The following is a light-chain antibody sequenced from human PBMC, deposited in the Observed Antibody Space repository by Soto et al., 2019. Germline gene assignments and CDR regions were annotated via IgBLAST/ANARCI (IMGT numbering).Light chain of an antibody. CDR2: GAS. V-gene: IGKV3-20*01. Sequence: EIVLTQSPGTLSLSPGERATLSCRASRSISSSYLAWYQQKPGQAPRLLIYGASCRATGIPDRFSGSGSGTDFTLTISRLEPEDFAVYYCQQYGSSPPITFGQGTRLENK. CDR3: QQYGSSPPIT. CDR1: RSISSSY. J-gene: IGKJ5*01.